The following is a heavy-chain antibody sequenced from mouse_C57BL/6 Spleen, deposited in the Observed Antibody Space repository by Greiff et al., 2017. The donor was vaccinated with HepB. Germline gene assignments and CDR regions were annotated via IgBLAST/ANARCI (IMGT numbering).Heavy chain of an antibody. V-gene: IGHV1-9*01. J-gene: IGHJ4*01. D-gene: IGHD1-1*01. CDR3: ARLTTVVATRYYAMDY. Sequence: QVQLQQSGAELMKPGASVKLSCKATGYTFTGYWIEWVKQRPGHGLEWIGEILPGSGSTNYNEKFKGKATFTADTSSNTAYMQLSSLTTEDSAIYYCARLTTVVATRYYAMDYWGQGTSVTVSS. CDR1: GYTFTGYW. CDR2: ILPGSGST.